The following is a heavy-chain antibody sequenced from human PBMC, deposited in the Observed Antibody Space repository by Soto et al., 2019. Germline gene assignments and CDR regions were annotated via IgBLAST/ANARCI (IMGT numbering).Heavy chain of an antibody. D-gene: IGHD2-15*01. CDR3: ARNQSPRQYCSGGSCSTDFDY. V-gene: IGHV1-46*01. J-gene: IGHJ4*02. CDR1: GYTFTSNY. Sequence: QVQLVQSGAEVKKPGASVKVSCKASGYTFTSNYMHWVRQAPGQGLEWMGIINPSGGSTSYVQKFQGRVTMTRDTSTITVYMELSSLRSEGTAVYYCARNQSPRQYCSGGSCSTDFDYWGQGTLVTVSS. CDR2: INPSGGST.